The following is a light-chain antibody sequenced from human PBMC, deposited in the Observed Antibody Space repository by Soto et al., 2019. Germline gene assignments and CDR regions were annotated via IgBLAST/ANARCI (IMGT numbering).Light chain of an antibody. CDR3: TSWTTSTTMI. Sequence: QSVLTQPASVSGSPGQSITISCTGTSSDIGAYNFVSWYQQHPGKAPKLMLYDVNIRPSGVSHRFSGSKSGNTASLTISGLQAEDEADYYRTSWTTSTTMIFGGGTKLTVL. J-gene: IGLJ2*01. V-gene: IGLV2-14*03. CDR1: SSDIGAYNF. CDR2: DVN.